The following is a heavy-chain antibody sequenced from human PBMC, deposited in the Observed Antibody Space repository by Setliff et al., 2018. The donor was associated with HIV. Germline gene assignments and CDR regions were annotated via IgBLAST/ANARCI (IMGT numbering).Heavy chain of an antibody. CDR3: ASFYGDYGY. CDR2: INQDGSEK. D-gene: IGHD3-10*01. J-gene: IGHJ4*01. CDR1: GFTFSSHW. Sequence: PGGSLRLSCAVSGFTFSSHWMVWVRQAPGKGLEWVANINQDGSEKNYVDSVKGRFTISRDNAKNMAYLQMNSLRDEDTAVYYCASFYGDYGYWGHGTQVTVSS. V-gene: IGHV3-7*03.